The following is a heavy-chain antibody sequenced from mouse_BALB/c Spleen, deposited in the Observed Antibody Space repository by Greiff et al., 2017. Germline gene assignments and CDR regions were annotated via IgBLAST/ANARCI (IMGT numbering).Heavy chain of an antibody. J-gene: IGHJ4*01. Sequence: LQQPGSELVRPGASVKLSCKASGYTFTSYWMHWVKQRPGQGLEWIGNIYPGSGSTNYDEKFKSKATLTVDTSSSTAYMQLSSLTSEDSVVYYCNAHYGNYVRYAMDYWGQGTSVTVSS. CDR2: IYPGSGST. V-gene: IGHV1S22*01. D-gene: IGHD2-1*01. CDR3: NAHYGNYVRYAMDY. CDR1: GYTFTSYW.